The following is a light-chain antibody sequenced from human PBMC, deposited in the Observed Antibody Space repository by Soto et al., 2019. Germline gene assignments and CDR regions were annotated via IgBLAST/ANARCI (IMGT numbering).Light chain of an antibody. CDR3: QQDGSSLLT. Sequence: EIVLTQSPGTLSLSPGERATLSCRASQSVSSSYLAWYQQKPGKAPRLLISGASSRANGIPDMFSGSWSGTDFYRTIRRLEPEDFALYYCQQDGSSLLTFGVGTKVEIK. V-gene: IGKV3-20*01. CDR1: QSVSSSY. CDR2: GAS. J-gene: IGKJ4*01.